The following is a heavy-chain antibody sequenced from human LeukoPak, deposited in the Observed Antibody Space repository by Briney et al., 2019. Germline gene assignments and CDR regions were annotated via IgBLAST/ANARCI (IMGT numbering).Heavy chain of an antibody. Sequence: ASVKVPCKASGYSFTTYDINWVRQATGQGLEWMGWTNLKSGYTGYAQKYQGRVTITRDISTSTVYMELSSRRSEDTAVYYCARVAGSIEYWGEGTLVSVS. CDR1: GYSFTTYD. J-gene: IGHJ4*02. CDR3: ARVAGSIEY. D-gene: IGHD3-10*01. CDR2: TNLKSGYT. V-gene: IGHV1-8*03.